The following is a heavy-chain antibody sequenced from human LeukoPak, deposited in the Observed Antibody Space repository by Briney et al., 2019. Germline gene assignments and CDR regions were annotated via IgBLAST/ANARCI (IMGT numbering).Heavy chain of an antibody. Sequence: PSETLSLTCAVYVGSFSGYYWSWIRQPPGKGLEWIGEINHSGSTNYNPSLKSRVTISVDTSKNQFSLKLSTVTAADTAVYYCVRKGEGYFDLWAVAPWSLSPQ. CDR3: VRKGEGYFDL. V-gene: IGHV4-34*01. J-gene: IGHJ2*01. CDR2: INHSGST. CDR1: VGSFSGYY. D-gene: IGHD2-21*01.